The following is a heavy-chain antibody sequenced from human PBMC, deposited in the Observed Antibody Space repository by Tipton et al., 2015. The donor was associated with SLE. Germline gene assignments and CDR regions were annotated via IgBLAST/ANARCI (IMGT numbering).Heavy chain of an antibody. CDR3: ARGRGIAAPFDY. Sequence: LRLSCAVYGGSFSGYYYNWIRQPPGKGLEWIGEITHSGSTNYNPSLKSRVTISVDTSKKQFSLKLSSVTAADMAVYYCARGRGIAAPFDYWGQGTLVTVSS. CDR1: GGSFSGYY. CDR2: ITHSGST. D-gene: IGHD6-6*01. V-gene: IGHV4-34*01. J-gene: IGHJ4*02.